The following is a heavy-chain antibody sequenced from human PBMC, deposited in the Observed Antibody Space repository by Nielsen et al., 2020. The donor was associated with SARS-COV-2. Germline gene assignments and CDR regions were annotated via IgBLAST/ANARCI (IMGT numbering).Heavy chain of an antibody. V-gene: IGHV3-21*01. CDR3: AKDHRSGWDYFDY. CDR1: GVTLKNNG. Sequence: GGSLRLSCTVSGVTLKNNGMTWVRQGPGKGLEWVSSISSSSSYIYYADSVKGRFTISRDNAKNSLYLQMNSLRAEDTAVYYCAKDHRSGWDYFDYWGQGTLVTVSS. D-gene: IGHD1-26*01. CDR2: ISSSSSYI. J-gene: IGHJ4*02.